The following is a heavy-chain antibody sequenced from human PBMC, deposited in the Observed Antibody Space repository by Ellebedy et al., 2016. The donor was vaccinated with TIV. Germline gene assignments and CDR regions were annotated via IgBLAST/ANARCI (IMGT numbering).Heavy chain of an antibody. CDR1: GYTFTSYY. Sequence: ASVKVSXXASGYTFTSYYMHWVRQAPGQGLEWMGIINPSGGSTSYAQKFQGRVTMTRDTSTSTVYMELSSLRSEDTAVYYCARVLHPERNVVVPAALDYWGQGTLVTVSS. CDR2: INPSGGST. J-gene: IGHJ4*02. V-gene: IGHV1-46*01. CDR3: ARVLHPERNVVVPAALDY. D-gene: IGHD2-2*01.